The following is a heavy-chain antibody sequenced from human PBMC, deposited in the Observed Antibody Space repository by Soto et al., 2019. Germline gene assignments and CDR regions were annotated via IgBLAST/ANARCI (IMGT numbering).Heavy chain of an antibody. J-gene: IGHJ4*02. V-gene: IGHV3-9*01. D-gene: IGHD6-25*01. Sequence: GGSLRLSCAASGFNFDDYAMHWVRQAPGKGLEWVSGISWNSGDTDYVDSVKGRFTISRDNAKNSLYLQMNSLRPEDTAFYYCAKDRIAARGFALDYWGQGALVTVSS. CDR1: GFNFDDYA. CDR3: AKDRIAARGFALDY. CDR2: ISWNSGDT.